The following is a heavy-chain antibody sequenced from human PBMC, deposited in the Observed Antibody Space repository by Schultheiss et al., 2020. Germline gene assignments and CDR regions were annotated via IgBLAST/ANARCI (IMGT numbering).Heavy chain of an antibody. CDR1: GYTFTSYD. Sequence: ASVKVSCKASGYTFTSYDINWVRQATGQGLEWMGWMNPYSGDTGYAQKFQGRVTLTRSTSISTAYMDLSSLTSEDTAVYYCARQQAVWFGELFHWYFDLWGRGTLVTVSA. V-gene: IGHV1-8*01. D-gene: IGHD3-10*01. CDR2: MNPYSGDT. CDR3: ARQQAVWFGELFHWYFDL. J-gene: IGHJ2*01.